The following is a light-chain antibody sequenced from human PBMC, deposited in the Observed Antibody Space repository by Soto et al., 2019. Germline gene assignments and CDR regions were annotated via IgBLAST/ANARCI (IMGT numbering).Light chain of an antibody. CDR3: QQYGSSLFT. CDR1: QSVTSSY. J-gene: IGKJ2*01. CDR2: GAS. Sequence: ETVLTQSPGTLSLSPGETGTLSCRASQSVTSSYLAWYQQKPDQAPRLLIYGASNRATGIPDRFSGSGSGTDFTLTIRRLETQHFAVYYCQQYGSSLFTFGQGTKVDI. V-gene: IGKV3-20*01.